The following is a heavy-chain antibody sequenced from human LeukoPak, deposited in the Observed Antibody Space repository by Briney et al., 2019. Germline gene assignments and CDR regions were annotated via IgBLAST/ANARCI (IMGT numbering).Heavy chain of an antibody. V-gene: IGHV1-24*01. D-gene: IGHD2-8*01. CDR2: FDPEDGET. CDR1: GYTLTELS. J-gene: IGHJ5*02. Sequence: GASVKVSCKVSGYTLTELSMHWVRQAPGKGLEWMGGFDPEDGETIYAQKFQGRVTMTEDTSTDTAYMELSSLRSEDTAVYYCATGYCTNGVCPFDPWGQGTLVTVSS. CDR3: ATGYCTNGVCPFDP.